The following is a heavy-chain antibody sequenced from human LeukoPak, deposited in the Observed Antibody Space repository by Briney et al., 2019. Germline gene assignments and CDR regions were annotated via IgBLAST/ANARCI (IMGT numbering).Heavy chain of an antibody. CDR3: ARQYQLQGDWFDP. CDR2: IYPGDSDT. CDR1: GYRFTSYW. V-gene: IGHV5-51*01. Sequence: GESLQISCKGSGYRFTSYWIGWVRQMPGKGLEWMGIIYPGDSDTRYSPSFQGQVTISADKSISTAYLQWSSLKASDTAMYYCARQYQLQGDWFDPWGQGTLVTFSS. D-gene: IGHD2-2*01. J-gene: IGHJ5*02.